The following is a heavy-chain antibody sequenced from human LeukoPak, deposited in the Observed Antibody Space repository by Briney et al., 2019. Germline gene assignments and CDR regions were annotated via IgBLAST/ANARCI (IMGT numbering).Heavy chain of an antibody. D-gene: IGHD3-10*02. V-gene: IGHV3-21*01. CDR1: GFTLSSYS. CDR3: AELGITMIGGV. CDR2: ISSSSSYI. Sequence: GGSLRLSCAASGFTLSSYSMNWVRKAPGEGLEWVSSISSSSSYIYYADSVKGRFTISRDNAKNSLYLQMNSLRAEDTAVYYCAELGITMIGGVWGKGTTVTISS. J-gene: IGHJ6*04.